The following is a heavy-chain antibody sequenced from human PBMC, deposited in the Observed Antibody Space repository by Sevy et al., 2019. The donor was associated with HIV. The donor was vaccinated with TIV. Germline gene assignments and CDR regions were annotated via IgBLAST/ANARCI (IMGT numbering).Heavy chain of an antibody. CDR3: AKGTGNRYCSSTSCRPHYYYYMDV. Sequence: EGSLRLSCAASGFTFSSYGMHWVRQAPGKGLEWVAFIRYDGSNKYYADSVKGRFTISRDNSKNTLYLQMNSLRAEDTAVYYCAKGTGNRYCSSTSCRPHYYYYMDVWGKGTTVTVSS. CDR1: GFTFSSYG. J-gene: IGHJ6*03. CDR2: IRYDGSNK. D-gene: IGHD2-2*01. V-gene: IGHV3-30*02.